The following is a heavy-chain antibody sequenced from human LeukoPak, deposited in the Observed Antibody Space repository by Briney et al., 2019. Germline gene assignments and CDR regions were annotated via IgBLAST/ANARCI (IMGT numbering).Heavy chain of an antibody. CDR3: ASGLRGYFDY. V-gene: IGHV4-59*01. CDR1: GGSISSYY. CDR2: IYYSGST. J-gene: IGHJ4*02. Sequence: SETLSLTCTVSGGSISSYYWSWIRQPPGKGLEWIGYIYYSGSTNYNPSLKSRVTISVDTSKNQFSLKLSSVAAADTAVYYCASGLRGYFDYWGQGTLVTVSS.